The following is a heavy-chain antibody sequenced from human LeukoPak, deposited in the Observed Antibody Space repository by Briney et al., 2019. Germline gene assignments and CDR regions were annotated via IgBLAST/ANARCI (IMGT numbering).Heavy chain of an antibody. CDR2: ISSSSSAI. CDR1: GFNFNNFS. Sequence: GGSLRLSCAASGFNFNNFSMNWFRQAPGKGLEWLSYISSSSSAIYYADSVKGRFTVSRDNAKDSLYLQMNSLRAEDTAVYYCARGVFATGWYPDNFDYWGQGILVTVSS. V-gene: IGHV3-48*01. CDR3: ARGVFATGWYPDNFDY. D-gene: IGHD6-19*01. J-gene: IGHJ4*02.